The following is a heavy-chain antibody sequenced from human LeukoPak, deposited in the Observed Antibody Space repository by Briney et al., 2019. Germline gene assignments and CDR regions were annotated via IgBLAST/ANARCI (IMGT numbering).Heavy chain of an antibody. CDR1: GFTCSSYA. J-gene: IGHJ4*02. D-gene: IGHD1-1*01. CDR3: ARGSLEFEY. Sequence: GGSLRLSCAASGFTCSSYAMHWVRQAPGKGLEWVAVISYDGSNKYYADSVKGRFTISRDNSKNTLYLQMTSLRPEDTAVYYCARGSLEFEYWGQGALVTVSS. CDR2: ISYDGSNK. V-gene: IGHV3-30-3*01.